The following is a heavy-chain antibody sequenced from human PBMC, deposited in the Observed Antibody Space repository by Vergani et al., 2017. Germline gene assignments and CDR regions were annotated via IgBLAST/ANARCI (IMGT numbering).Heavy chain of an antibody. CDR1: GFTVSSNY. CDR3: AKVGRSEVAGTFGAFDI. V-gene: IGHV3-66*01. CDR2: IYSGGST. D-gene: IGHD6-19*01. J-gene: IGHJ3*02. Sequence: EVQLVESGGGLVQPGGSLRLSCAASGFTVSSNYMSWVRQAPGKGLEWVSVIYSGGSTYYADSVKGRFTISRDNSKNTLYLQMNSLRVEDTAVYYCAKVGRSEVAGTFGAFDIWGQGTMVTVSS.